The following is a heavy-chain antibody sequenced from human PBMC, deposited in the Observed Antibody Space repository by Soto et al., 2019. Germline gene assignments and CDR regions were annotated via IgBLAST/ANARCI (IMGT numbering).Heavy chain of an antibody. CDR2: INPNSGRT. V-gene: IGHV1-2*04. CDR3: ARGGIPMVRGVIADAFDI. J-gene: IGHJ3*02. D-gene: IGHD3-10*01. Sequence: QVQLVQSGAEVKKPGASVKVSCQASGYTFTGYYMHSVRQAPGQGFERMGWINPNSGRTNYAQKFQGWVTMTRDTSISTAYMELSRLRSDDTAVYYCARGGIPMVRGVIADAFDIWGQGTMFTVSS. CDR1: GYTFTGYY.